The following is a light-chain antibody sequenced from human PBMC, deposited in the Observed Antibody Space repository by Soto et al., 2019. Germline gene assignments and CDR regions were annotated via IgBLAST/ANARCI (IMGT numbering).Light chain of an antibody. V-gene: IGKV3-15*01. CDR1: ESVSSN. Sequence: ETVMTQSPATLSVSPGERATLSCRASESVSSNLAWYQQKPGQAPRLLIYGASTRATGIPVRFSGSGSAADFLLTISSLQSEDSAFYYCQQYNNWPFTFGPGTKVDIK. CDR2: GAS. J-gene: IGKJ3*01. CDR3: QQYNNWPFT.